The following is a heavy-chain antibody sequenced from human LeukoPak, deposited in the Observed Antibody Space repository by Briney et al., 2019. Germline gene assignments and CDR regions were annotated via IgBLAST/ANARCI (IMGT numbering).Heavy chain of an antibody. D-gene: IGHD4-17*01. CDR3: ARDPMTTVTTNAFDI. Sequence: SQTLSLTCTVSGGSISSGGYYWSWIRQHPGKGPEWIGYIYYSGSTYYNPSLKSRVTISVDTSKNQFSLKLNSVTAADTAVYYCARDPMTTVTTNAFDIWGQGTMVTVSS. CDR2: IYYSGST. V-gene: IGHV4-31*03. J-gene: IGHJ3*02. CDR1: GGSISSGGYY.